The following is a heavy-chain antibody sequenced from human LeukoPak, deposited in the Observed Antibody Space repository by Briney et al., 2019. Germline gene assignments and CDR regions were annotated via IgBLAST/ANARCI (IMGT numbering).Heavy chain of an antibody. V-gene: IGHV3-30*04. CDR1: GFTFSHYA. D-gene: IGHD3/OR15-3a*01. J-gene: IGHJ4*02. Sequence: GGSLRLSCAASGFTFSHYAMYCVRQAPGKGLEWVALISYDGSEQHYADSVKGRFTISRDSPKNTLYLQMNTLRPEDTAVYYCARERTGFYAEYWGQGTLVTVSS. CDR3: ARERTGFYAEY. CDR2: ISYDGSEQ.